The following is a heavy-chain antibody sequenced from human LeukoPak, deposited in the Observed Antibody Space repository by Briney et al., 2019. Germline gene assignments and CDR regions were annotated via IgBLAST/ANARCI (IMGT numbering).Heavy chain of an antibody. D-gene: IGHD3-10*01. V-gene: IGHV3-15*01. CDR3: TTGITMVRGVIHLIDY. Sequence: KSGGSLRLSCAASGFTLRHAWMSWVRQAPGKGLEWVGRIKSKTDGGTTDYAAPVKGRFTISRDDSKNTLYLQMNSLKTEDTAVYYCTTGITMVRGVIHLIDYWGQGTLVTVSS. CDR1: GFTLRHAW. CDR2: IKSKTDGGTT. J-gene: IGHJ4*02.